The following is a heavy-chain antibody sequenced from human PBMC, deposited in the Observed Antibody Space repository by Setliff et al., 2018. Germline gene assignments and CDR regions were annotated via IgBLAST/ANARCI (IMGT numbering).Heavy chain of an antibody. CDR1: GFALNSYA. J-gene: IGHJ6*01. D-gene: IGHD2-21*01. V-gene: IGHV3-23*03. Sequence: HPGGSLRLSCAASGFALNSYAMIWVRQAPGKGLKWVSVIYSGGRTTYYADSVQGRFTISRDNSKNTLFLQMDSLRDDDTAVYYCAKDSLEVVIALHGMDVWGQGTTVTVSS. CDR3: AKDSLEVVIALHGMDV. CDR2: IYSGGRTT.